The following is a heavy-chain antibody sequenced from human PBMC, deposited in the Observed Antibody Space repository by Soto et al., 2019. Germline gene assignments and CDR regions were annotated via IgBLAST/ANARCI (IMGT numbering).Heavy chain of an antibody. Sequence: EVQLVESGGGLVQPGGSLRLSCAASEFSFSRCWKHWVRQAPGKGLMWVSRINSDGSGTNYADSVKGRFTISRDNAKKTLYLQMNSLRVEDTAVYYCARGWVNYGSGSYDVWGQGTTVTVSS. V-gene: IGHV3-74*01. J-gene: IGHJ6*02. CDR3: ARGWVNYGSGSYDV. CDR1: EFSFSRCW. D-gene: IGHD3-10*01. CDR2: INSDGSGT.